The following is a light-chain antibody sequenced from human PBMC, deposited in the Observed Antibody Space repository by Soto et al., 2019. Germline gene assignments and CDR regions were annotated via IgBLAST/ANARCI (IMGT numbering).Light chain of an antibody. CDR1: QSVSSSY. Sequence: EIVLTQSPGTLSLSPGERATLSCRASQSVSSSYLAWYQQKPGQAPRLLIDGQSSRATGIPHRFSGSGSGTDFTLTTSRLEPEDVAVYYCQQYGRSPPRTFGQGTKVEIK. CDR2: GQS. CDR3: QQYGRSPPRT. V-gene: IGKV3-20*01. J-gene: IGKJ1*01.